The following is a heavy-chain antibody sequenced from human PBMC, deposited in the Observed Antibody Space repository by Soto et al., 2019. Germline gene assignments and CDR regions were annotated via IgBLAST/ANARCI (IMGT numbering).Heavy chain of an antibody. J-gene: IGHJ3*02. CDR3: ARLGNSLTSFDI. V-gene: IGHV5-10-1*01. Sequence: GESLKISCKGSGYSFTTCWISWVRQMPGKGLEWMGKIDPSDSESNYSPSFEGHVTISADKSISTAYLQWSTLKASDTAMYYCARLGNSLTSFDIWRQGTMVTVSS. CDR1: GYSFTTCW. D-gene: IGHD2-15*01. CDR2: IDPSDSES.